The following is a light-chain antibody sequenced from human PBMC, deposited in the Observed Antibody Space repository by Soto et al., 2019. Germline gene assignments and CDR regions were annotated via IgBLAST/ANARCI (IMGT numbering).Light chain of an antibody. CDR2: GAS. V-gene: IGKV3-20*01. J-gene: IGKJ2*01. CDR3: QQYGSSPPYT. CDR1: QSVSSSY. Sequence: EIVLTQSPGTLSLSPGERATLSCRASQSVSSSYLAWYQQKPGQAPRLLIYGASSRATGIPDRFSGSGSGTDFTLTSSGLEPEDFAVYYCQQYGSSPPYTFGQGTKLEIK.